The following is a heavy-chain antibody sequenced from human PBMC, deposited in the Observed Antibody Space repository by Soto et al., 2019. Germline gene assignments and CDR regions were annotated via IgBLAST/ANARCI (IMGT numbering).Heavy chain of an antibody. CDR1: GFTFSSYA. V-gene: IGHV3-23*01. D-gene: IGHD3-22*01. J-gene: IGHJ5*02. CDR3: AKAFLGYYDSSGYFSWFDP. CDR2: ISGSGGST. Sequence: GGSLRIACAASGFTFSSYAMSWVRKAPGKGLEWVSAISGSGGSTYYADSVKGRFTISRDNSKNMLYLQMNSLRAEDTAVYYCAKAFLGYYDSSGYFSWFDPWGQGTLVTVSS.